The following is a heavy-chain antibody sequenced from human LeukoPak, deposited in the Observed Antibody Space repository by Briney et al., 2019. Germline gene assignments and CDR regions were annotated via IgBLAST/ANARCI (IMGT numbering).Heavy chain of an antibody. CDR1: GGSFSGYY. V-gene: IGHV4-34*01. Sequence: PSETLSLTCAVYGGSFSGYYWSWIRQPPGKGLEWIGEINHSGSTNYNPSLKSRVTISVDTSKNQFSLKLSSVTAADTAVYYCARVPGLLRVYYYYYGMDVWGQGTTVTVSS. J-gene: IGHJ6*02. CDR3: ARVPGLLRVYYYYYGMDV. CDR2: INHSGST. D-gene: IGHD3-22*01.